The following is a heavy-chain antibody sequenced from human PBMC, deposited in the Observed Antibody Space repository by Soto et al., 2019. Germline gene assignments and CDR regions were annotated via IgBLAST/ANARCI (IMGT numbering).Heavy chain of an antibody. D-gene: IGHD3-22*01. CDR2: IYHSGST. J-gene: IGHJ4*02. Sequence: SETLSLTCTVSGGSISSYYWSWIRQPPGKGLEWTGYIYHSGSTNYNPSLKSRVTISADTSKNQLSLKLSSVTAADTAVYYCAGDQAYYDVSGHFDYWGQGTLVTVSS. V-gene: IGHV4-59*01. CDR3: AGDQAYYDVSGHFDY. CDR1: GGSISSYY.